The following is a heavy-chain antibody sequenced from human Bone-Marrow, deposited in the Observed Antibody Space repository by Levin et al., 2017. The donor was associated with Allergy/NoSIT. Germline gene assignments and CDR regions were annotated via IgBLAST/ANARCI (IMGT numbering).Heavy chain of an antibody. CDR3: AKGRGAGAWYFDY. D-gene: IGHD2-15*01. CDR2: NNPNSGGT. Sequence: ASVKVSCKASGYTFTGYYMHWVRQAPGQGLEWRGRNNPNSGGTNHAQKFQGRVTMTRDRSISTAYMELSGLKSDDPAVFYCAKGRGAGAWYFDYWGQGTLVTVSS. CDR1: GYTFTGYY. J-gene: IGHJ4*02. V-gene: IGHV1-2*06.